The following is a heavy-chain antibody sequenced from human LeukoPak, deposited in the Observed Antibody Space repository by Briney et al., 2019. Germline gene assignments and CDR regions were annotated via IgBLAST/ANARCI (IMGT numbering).Heavy chain of an antibody. Sequence: GGSLRLSCAASGFTFSSYGMHWVRQAPGKGLEWVAVISYDVGNKYYTDSVKGRFTISRDNSKNTLYLQMNSLRAEDTAVYYCARALGYCSSTNCYSWFDPWGQGTLVTVSS. CDR3: ARALGYCSSTNCYSWFDP. CDR1: GFTFSSYG. D-gene: IGHD2-2*01. V-gene: IGHV3-30*03. CDR2: ISYDVGNK. J-gene: IGHJ5*02.